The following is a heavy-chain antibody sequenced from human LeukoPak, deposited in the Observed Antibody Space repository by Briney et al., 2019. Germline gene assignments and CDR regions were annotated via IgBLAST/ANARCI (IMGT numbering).Heavy chain of an antibody. V-gene: IGHV5-51*01. D-gene: IGHD4-11*01. J-gene: IGHJ4*02. CDR2: IYPGDSDT. CDR1: GYSFTSYR. CDR3: ATHTPVTTSSFDY. Sequence: GESLKISCKGSGYSFTSYRIGWVRQMPGKGLEWMGIIYPGDSDTRYSPSFQGQVIISADKSISTAYLQWSSLKASDTAMYYCATHTPVTTSSFDYWGQGTLVTVSS.